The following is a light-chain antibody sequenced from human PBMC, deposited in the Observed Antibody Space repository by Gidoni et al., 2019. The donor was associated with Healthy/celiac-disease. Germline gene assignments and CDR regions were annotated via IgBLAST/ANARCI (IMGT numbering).Light chain of an antibody. V-gene: IGKV1-6*01. CDR1: QGIRND. Sequence: AIQMTPSPSSLSASVGDRVTITCRASQGIRNDLGWYQQKTGKAPKLLIYAASSLQSGVPSRYSGSGSGTDFTLNISSLQPEDFATYYCLQDYNYPFTFGGGTKVEIK. CDR2: AAS. J-gene: IGKJ4*01. CDR3: LQDYNYPFT.